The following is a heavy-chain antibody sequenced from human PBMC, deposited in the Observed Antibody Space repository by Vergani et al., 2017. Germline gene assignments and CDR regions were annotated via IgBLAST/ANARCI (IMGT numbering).Heavy chain of an antibody. Sequence: QLQLQESGPGLVKPSETLSLTCTVSGGSISSSSYYWGWIRQPPGKGLEWIGSIYYSGSTYYNPSLKSRVTISVDTSKNQFSLKLSSVTAADTAVYYCARHRAAAGYNWFDPGGQGTLVTVSS. J-gene: IGHJ5*02. CDR1: GGSISSSSYY. CDR2: IYYSGST. CDR3: ARHRAAAGYNWFDP. V-gene: IGHV4-39*01. D-gene: IGHD6-13*01.